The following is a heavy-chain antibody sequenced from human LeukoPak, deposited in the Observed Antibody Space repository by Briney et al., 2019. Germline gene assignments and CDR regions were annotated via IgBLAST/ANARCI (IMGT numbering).Heavy chain of an antibody. Sequence: GASVKVSCKASGYTFTSYYMHWVRQAPGQGLEWMGIINPSGGSTSYAQKFQGRVTMTTDTSTSTAYMELRSLRSDDTAVYYCARVGYNWNDDYWGQGTLVTVSS. CDR3: ARVGYNWNDDY. V-gene: IGHV1-46*01. CDR2: INPSGGST. D-gene: IGHD1-20*01. CDR1: GYTFTSYY. J-gene: IGHJ4*02.